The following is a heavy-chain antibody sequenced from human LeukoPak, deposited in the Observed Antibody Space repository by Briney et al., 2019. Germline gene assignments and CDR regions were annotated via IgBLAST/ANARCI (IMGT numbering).Heavy chain of an antibody. V-gene: IGHV3-30*03. CDR3: AQGGSEIYYFYHGMDV. CDR2: ISYDGSSK. CDR1: GFSFNSYA. Sequence: GGSLRLSCAASGFSFNSYAIHWVRQAPGKGLEWVTAISYDGSSKHYADSVRGRFTISRDNSKNTLYLQMNSLRTEDTAVYYCAQGGSEIYYFYHGMDVWGRGTTVTVSS. D-gene: IGHD3-10*01. J-gene: IGHJ6*02.